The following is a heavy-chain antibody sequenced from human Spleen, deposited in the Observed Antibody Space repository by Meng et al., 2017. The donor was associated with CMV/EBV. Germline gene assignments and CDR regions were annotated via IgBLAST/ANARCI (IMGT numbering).Heavy chain of an antibody. D-gene: IGHD6-19*01. J-gene: IGHJ4*02. CDR3: ARDRRLSSGYFYYFEY. V-gene: IGHV1-2*02. CDR1: GYSFSTYH. CDR2: INPKSGAT. Sequence: ASVKVSCKASGYSFSTYHMHWVRQAPGQGLDWMGWINPKSGATNYAQKFQGRVTMTRDASITTAFMELSGLKSDDTAVYYCARDRRLSSGYFYYFEYWGQGTPVTVSS.